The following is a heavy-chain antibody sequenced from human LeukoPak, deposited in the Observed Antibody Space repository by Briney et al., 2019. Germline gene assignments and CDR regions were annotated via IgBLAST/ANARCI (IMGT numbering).Heavy chain of an antibody. CDR3: ARALYSSGWYLVWFDP. CDR2: VIPIFGTA. CDR1: GGTFSSYA. D-gene: IGHD6-19*01. V-gene: IGHV1-69*13. Sequence: ASVKVSCKASGGTFSSYAISWVRQAPGQGLEWMGGVIPIFGTANYAQKFQGRVTITADESTSTAYMELSSLRSEDTAVYYCARALYSSGWYLVWFDPWGQGTLVTVSS. J-gene: IGHJ5*02.